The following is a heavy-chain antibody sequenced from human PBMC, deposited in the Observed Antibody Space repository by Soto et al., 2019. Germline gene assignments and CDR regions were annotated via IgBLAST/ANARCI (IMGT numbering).Heavy chain of an antibody. CDR3: ARRNGIDF. V-gene: IGHV4-59*08. Sequence: PSETLSLTCTVSGSSVTSFYWSWIRQAPGKGLEWIGYISDSGSTNYSPSLGSRVTISVDTSKNQFSLRLTSVTAADTAVYYCARRNGIDFWGQGTLVTVSS. D-gene: IGHD2-8*01. CDR1: GSSVTSFY. J-gene: IGHJ4*02. CDR2: ISDSGST.